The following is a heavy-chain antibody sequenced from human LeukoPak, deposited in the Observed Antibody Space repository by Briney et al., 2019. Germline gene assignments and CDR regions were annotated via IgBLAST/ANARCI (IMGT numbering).Heavy chain of an antibody. J-gene: IGHJ4*02. D-gene: IGHD3-10*01. CDR2: ISAYNGNT. Sequence: ASVKVSCKASGYTFTSYGISWVRQAPGQGLEWMGWISAYNGNTNYAQKLQGRVTMTTDTSTSTAYMELSSLRSEDTAVYYCARATIGELAVDYFDYWGQGTLVTVSS. CDR1: GYTFTSYG. V-gene: IGHV1-18*04. CDR3: ARATIGELAVDYFDY.